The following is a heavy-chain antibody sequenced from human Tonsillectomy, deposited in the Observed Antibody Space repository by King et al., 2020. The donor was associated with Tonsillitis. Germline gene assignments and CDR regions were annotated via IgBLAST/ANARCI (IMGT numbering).Heavy chain of an antibody. CDR2: ISSSRTYI. D-gene: IGHD4-11*01. CDR3: ARETVLMTTFPSWFDP. V-gene: IGHV3-21*01. Sequence: VQLVESGGGLVKPGGSLRLSCAASGFTFSSHSMNWVRQAPGKGLEWVSSISSSRTYIYYADSVKGRFTISRDNAKNSLYLQMNSLRVEDTAVYYCARETVLMTTFPSWFDPWGQGTLVTVSS. CDR1: GFTFSSHS. J-gene: IGHJ5*02.